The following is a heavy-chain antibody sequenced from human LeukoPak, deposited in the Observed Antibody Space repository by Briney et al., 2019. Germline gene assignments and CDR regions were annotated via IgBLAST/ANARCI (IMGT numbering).Heavy chain of an antibody. CDR1: GFPFNNAW. J-gene: IGHJ4*02. V-gene: IGHV3-15*01. Sequence: GGSLRLSSAASGFPFNNAWMSWVRQAPGKGLEWVGRIKSKAHGGTTDYATAVKGRVTISRDDSKNTLYLQMNSLKAEDTAVYYCSTDTRGENYWGQGTLVTVSS. CDR2: IKSKAHGGTT. CDR3: STDTRGENY.